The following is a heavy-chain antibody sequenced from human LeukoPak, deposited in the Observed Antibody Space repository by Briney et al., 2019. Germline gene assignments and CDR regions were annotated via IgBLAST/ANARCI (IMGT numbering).Heavy chain of an antibody. V-gene: IGHV3-30*03. CDR3: AVAYGSNGYYPVDY. J-gene: IGHJ4*02. CDR2: ISYDGSNK. CDR1: GFTFSSYG. Sequence: PGGSLRLSCAASGFTFSSYGMHWVRQAPGKGLEWVAVISYDGSNKYYADSVKGRFTISRDNSKNTLYLQMNSLRAEDTAVYYCAVAYGSNGYYPVDYWGQGTLVTVSS. D-gene: IGHD3-22*01.